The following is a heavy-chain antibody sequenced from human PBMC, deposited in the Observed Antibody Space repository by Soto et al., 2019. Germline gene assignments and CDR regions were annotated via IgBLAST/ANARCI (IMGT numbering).Heavy chain of an antibody. J-gene: IGHJ5*02. CDR2: IKSNGDGGTT. D-gene: IGHD3-3*01. Sequence: ELQLVESGGGLIKPGASLRLSCAGPEFSFSDAWMNWVRQAPGKGLDWVGSIKSNGDGGTTDYAAPVKGRFTISRDDSKKTLYLQMNSLKIEDTAVYYCTAHNFLSGSGFDPWGQGTLVTVSS. V-gene: IGHV3-15*07. CDR3: TAHNFLSGSGFDP. CDR1: EFSFSDAW.